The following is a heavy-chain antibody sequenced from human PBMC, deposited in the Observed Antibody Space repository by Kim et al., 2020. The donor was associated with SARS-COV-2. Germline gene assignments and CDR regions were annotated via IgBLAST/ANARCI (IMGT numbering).Heavy chain of an antibody. CDR1: GGSISSYY. CDR3: ARDLRGGYWYFVL. J-gene: IGHJ2*01. V-gene: IGHV4-59*01. D-gene: IGHD3-10*01. Sequence: SETLSLTCTVSGGSISSYYWSWIRQPPGKGLEWIGYISYSGSTNYNPSLKSRVTISVDTSKNQFSLKLSSVTAADPAVYYCARDLRGGYWYFVLYARGTL. CDR2: ISYSGST.